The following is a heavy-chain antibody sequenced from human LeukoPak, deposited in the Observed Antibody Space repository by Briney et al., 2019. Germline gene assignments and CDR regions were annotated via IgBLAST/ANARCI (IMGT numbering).Heavy chain of an antibody. J-gene: IGHJ4*02. CDR1: GFTFSSYA. Sequence: GGSLRLSCAASGFTFSSYAMHWVRQAPGKGLEWVAVISYDGSNKYYADSVKGRFTISRDNSKNTLYLQMNSLRAEDTAVYYCARERGYYDSSGYYDGGFDYWGQGTLVTVSS. V-gene: IGHV3-30*04. D-gene: IGHD3-22*01. CDR3: ARERGYYDSSGYYDGGFDY. CDR2: ISYDGSNK.